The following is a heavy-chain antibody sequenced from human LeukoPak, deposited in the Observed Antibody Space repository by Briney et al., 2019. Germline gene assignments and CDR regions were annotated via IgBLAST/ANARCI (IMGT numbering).Heavy chain of an antibody. CDR2: ISSSGTTI. CDR1: GFTFSDYY. V-gene: IGHV3-11*04. Sequence: GGSLRLSCAASGFTFSDYYMNWIRQAPGKGLEWVSYISSSGTTIYYADSVKGRFTISRDNAKNTLYLQMNNLRAEDTAVYYCASLSFTGFDPWGQGTLVTVSS. D-gene: IGHD2-15*01. J-gene: IGHJ5*02. CDR3: ASLSFTGFDP.